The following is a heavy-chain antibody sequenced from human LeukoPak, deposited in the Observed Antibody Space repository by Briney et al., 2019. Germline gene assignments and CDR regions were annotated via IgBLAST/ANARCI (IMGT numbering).Heavy chain of an antibody. CDR3: ARGRYYYDSSGRDIDY. D-gene: IGHD3-22*01. J-gene: IGHJ4*02. CDR2: INHSGST. Sequence: GSLRLSCAASGFTFSSYAMSWIRQPPGKGLEWIGEINHSGSTNYNPSLKSRVTISVDTSKNQFSLKLSSVTAADTAVYYCARGRYYYDSSGRDIDYWGQGTLVTVSS. CDR1: GFTFSSYA. V-gene: IGHV4-34*01.